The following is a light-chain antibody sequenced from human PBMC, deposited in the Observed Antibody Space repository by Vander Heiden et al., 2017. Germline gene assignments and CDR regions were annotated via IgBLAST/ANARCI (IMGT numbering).Light chain of an antibody. Sequence: EVLLTQSPATLSLSPGERATLTCKASQSVSSYLAWYQQKPGQAPSLLIYDATNRPTVIPARFSGSGSGTDFTLTISSREPEDFAVYYCQQRSNWPSITFGQGTRLEIK. V-gene: IGKV3-11*01. CDR3: QQRSNWPSIT. CDR1: QSVSSY. CDR2: DAT. J-gene: IGKJ5*01.